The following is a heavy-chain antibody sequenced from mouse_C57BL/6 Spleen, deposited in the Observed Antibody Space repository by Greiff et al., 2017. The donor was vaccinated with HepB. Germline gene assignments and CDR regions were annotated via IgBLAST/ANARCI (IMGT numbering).Heavy chain of an antibody. V-gene: IGHV1-42*01. CDR2: INPSTGGT. CDR3: ARRSYDGYYPYAMDY. D-gene: IGHD2-3*01. CDR1: GYSFTGYY. Sequence: EVQLQQSGPELVKPGASVKISCKASGYSFTGYYMNWVKQSPEKSLEWIGEINPSTGGTTYNQKFKAKATLTVDKSSSTAYMQLKSLTSEDSAVYYCARRSYDGYYPYAMDYWGQGTSVTVSS. J-gene: IGHJ4*01.